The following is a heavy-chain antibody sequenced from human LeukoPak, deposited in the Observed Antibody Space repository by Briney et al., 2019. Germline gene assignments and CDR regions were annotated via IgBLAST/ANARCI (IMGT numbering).Heavy chain of an antibody. CDR2: IIPIFGTA. J-gene: IGHJ1*01. V-gene: IGHV1-69*13. Sequence: SVKVSCTVSGGSFSSYAISWVRHPHGQGLEWMGGIIPIFGTANYAQKFQGRVTITADESTSTAYMKLSSLRSEDTAVYYCARSRAAAGRGGTEYFQHWGQGTLVTVSS. D-gene: IGHD6-13*01. CDR3: ARSRAAAGRGGTEYFQH. CDR1: GGSFSSYA.